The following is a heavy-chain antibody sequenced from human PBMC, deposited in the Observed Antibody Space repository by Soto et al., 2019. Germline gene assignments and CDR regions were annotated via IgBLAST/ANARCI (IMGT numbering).Heavy chain of an antibody. CDR2: IYYNGNT. D-gene: IGHD2-2*02. J-gene: IGHJ1*01. V-gene: IGHV4-39*01. CDR1: GVSIIDTNYY. CDR3: AKQGIFNKYTYPPSRF. Sequence: SETLSLTCTVSGVSIIDTNYYFCCIRQRPWKGLEWIGAIYYNGNTYNNPSLKSRVIMSVDTSKNQVSLRLNSVTAADTAVYYCAKQGIFNKYTYPPSRFWGRGTLVTVSS.